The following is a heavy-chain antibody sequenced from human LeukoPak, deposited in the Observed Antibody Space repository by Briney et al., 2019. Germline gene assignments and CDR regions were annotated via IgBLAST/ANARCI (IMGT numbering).Heavy chain of an antibody. CDR3: AASILNDGSGGYWEDY. J-gene: IGHJ4*02. CDR1: GGSFSGYY. V-gene: IGHV4-34*01. CDR2: INHSGST. Sequence: SQTLSLTCAVYGGSFSGYYWSWIRQPPGKGLEWIGEINHSGSTNYNPSLTSRVTISVDTSKNQFSLKLSSVTAADTAVYYCAASILNDGSGGYWEDYWGQGTLVTVSS. D-gene: IGHD3-10*01.